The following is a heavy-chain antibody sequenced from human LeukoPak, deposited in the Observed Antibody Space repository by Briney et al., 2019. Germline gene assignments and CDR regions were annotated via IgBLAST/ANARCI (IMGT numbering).Heavy chain of an antibody. J-gene: IGHJ6*02. CDR1: GYTFSTYG. CDR3: ASASLTMIRGVTYSYYGMDL. Sequence: ASVNVSCMASGYTFSTYGISWVRQAPGQGLEWMGWISGYNGNTNYAQKVQGRVTMTTVTSTNTAYMELRSLRPDDTAVYYCASASLTMIRGVTYSYYGMDLWGQGTTVTVSS. V-gene: IGHV1-18*01. CDR2: ISGYNGNT. D-gene: IGHD3-10*01.